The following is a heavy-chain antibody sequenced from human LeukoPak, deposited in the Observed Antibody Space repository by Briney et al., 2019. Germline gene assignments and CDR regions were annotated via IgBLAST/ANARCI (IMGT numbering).Heavy chain of an antibody. D-gene: IGHD3-22*01. J-gene: IGHJ6*03. V-gene: IGHV4-39*07. CDR1: GGSISSSDYY. CDR2: IYYTGST. Sequence: PSETLSLTCTVSGGSISSSDYYWDWIRQPPGKGLEWIGSIYYTGSTYYNPSLKSRVSISIDTSKNQFSLKLSSVTAADTALYYCAREYYYDSSALMDVWGKGTTVTVSS. CDR3: AREYYYDSSALMDV.